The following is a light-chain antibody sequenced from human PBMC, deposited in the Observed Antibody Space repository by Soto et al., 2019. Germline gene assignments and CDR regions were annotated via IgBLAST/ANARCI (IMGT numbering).Light chain of an antibody. CDR2: WAS. CDR3: QEYYSSPRT. CDR1: QSILYSSNNKNY. Sequence: DIVMTQSPDSLAVSLGERATINCKSSQSILYSSNNKNYLAWYQHKPGQPPKLLIDWASTRQSGVADRVSGSGSGRDFTLTISSLQAEDVAVYYCQEYYSSPRTFGQGTKVEIK. V-gene: IGKV4-1*01. J-gene: IGKJ1*01.